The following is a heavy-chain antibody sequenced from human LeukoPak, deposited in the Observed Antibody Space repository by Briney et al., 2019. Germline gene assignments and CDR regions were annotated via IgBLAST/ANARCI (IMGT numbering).Heavy chain of an antibody. J-gene: IGHJ5*02. V-gene: IGHV4-39*01. Sequence: PSETLSLTCTVSGGSISSSSYYWGWIRQPPGKGLEWIGSIYYSGSTYYNPSLKSRVTISVDTSKNQFFLKLSSVTAADTAVYYCASPKWELRGFDPWGQGTLGTVSS. CDR3: ASPKWELRGFDP. CDR2: IYYSGST. CDR1: GGSISSSSYY. D-gene: IGHD1-26*01.